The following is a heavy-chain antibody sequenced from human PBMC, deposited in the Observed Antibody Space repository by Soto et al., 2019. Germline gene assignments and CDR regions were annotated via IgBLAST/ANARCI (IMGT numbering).Heavy chain of an antibody. J-gene: IGHJ6*02. V-gene: IGHV1-2*02. Sequence: QVQLVQSGAEVKKPGASVKVSCKASGYTFTGYYMHWVRQAPGQGLEWMGWINPNSGGTNYAQKCQGRVTMTRDTSISTAYMELSRLRSDDTAVYYCARVVEGKIDIVVVPAAIDYYYYGMDVWGQGTTVTVSS. D-gene: IGHD2-2*01. CDR2: INPNSGGT. CDR1: GYTFTGYY. CDR3: ARVVEGKIDIVVVPAAIDYYYYGMDV.